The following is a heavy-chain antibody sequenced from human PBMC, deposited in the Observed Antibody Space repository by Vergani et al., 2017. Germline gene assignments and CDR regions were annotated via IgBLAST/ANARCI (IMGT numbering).Heavy chain of an antibody. CDR3: ARDSTKVGYFDY. V-gene: IGHV4-61*05. Sequence: QLQLQESGPGLVKPSETLSLTCTVSGGSISSSSYYWGWIRQPPGKGLEWIGYIYYSGSTNYNPSLKSRVTISVDTSKNQFSLKLSSVTAADTAVYYCARDSTKVGYFDYWGQGTLVTVSS. D-gene: IGHD1-26*01. J-gene: IGHJ4*02. CDR1: GGSISSSSYY. CDR2: IYYSGST.